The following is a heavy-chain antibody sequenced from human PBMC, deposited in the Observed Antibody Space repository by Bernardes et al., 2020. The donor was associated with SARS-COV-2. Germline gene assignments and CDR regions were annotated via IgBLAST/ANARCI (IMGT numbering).Heavy chain of an antibody. V-gene: IGHV3-66*02. D-gene: IGHD3-16*01. CDR3: ENRMTTSWGFDY. J-gene: IGHJ4*02. Sequence: GGSLRLSCAASGFSVSSNYMGWVRLVPGNGLEWVSVIYRGGSTYYADPVKGRFTISRDNSKNTLYLQMNSLRTEDTAVYYCENRMTTSWGFDYWGQGTLVTVSS. CDR1: GFSVSSNY. CDR2: IYRGGST.